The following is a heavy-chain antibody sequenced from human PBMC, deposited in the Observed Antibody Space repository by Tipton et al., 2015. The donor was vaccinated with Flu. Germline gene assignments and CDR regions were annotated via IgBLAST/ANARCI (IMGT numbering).Heavy chain of an antibody. CDR1: GFTFDDYA. J-gene: IGHJ5*02. D-gene: IGHD3-3*01. CDR3: AKDNGFLEWGWFDP. V-gene: IGHV3-9*01. Sequence: SLRLSCAASGFTFDDYAMHWVRQAPGKGLEWVSGISWNSGSIGYADSVKGRFTISRDNAKNSLYLQMNSLRAEDTALYYCAKDNGFLEWGWFDPWGQGTLVTVSS. CDR2: ISWNSGSI.